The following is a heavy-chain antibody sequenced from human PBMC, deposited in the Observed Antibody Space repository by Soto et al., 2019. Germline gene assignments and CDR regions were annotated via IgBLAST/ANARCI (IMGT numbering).Heavy chain of an antibody. CDR3: VKTLQYSYGLPH. V-gene: IGHV3-64D*06. CDR1: GFTFSSYA. J-gene: IGHJ4*02. CDR2: VSSHGGST. D-gene: IGHD5-18*01. Sequence: GWSLRLSCSASGFTFSSYAMHWVRQAPGKGLEYVSTVSSHGGSTYYADSVKGRFTISRDNSKNTLYLQMSSLRPEDTAVYYCVKTLQYSYGLPHWGQGTLVTVSS.